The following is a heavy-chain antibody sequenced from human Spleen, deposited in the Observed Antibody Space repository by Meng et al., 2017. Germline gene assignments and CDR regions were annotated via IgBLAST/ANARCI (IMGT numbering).Heavy chain of an antibody. V-gene: IGHV6-1*01. J-gene: IGHJ5*02. D-gene: IGHD3-10*01. CDR2: TYYRSEWYN. Sequence: QVSLSQSDPALWKPSQTLSLSCDISGDSFSSNNAAWNWIRQSPRRGLDWLGRTYYRSEWYNDYAVSVKSRIIINADISKNQFSLQLNSMTPEDAAIYYCAGGWSLTSWGQGTLVTVSS. CDR3: AGGWSLTS. CDR1: GDSFSSNNAA.